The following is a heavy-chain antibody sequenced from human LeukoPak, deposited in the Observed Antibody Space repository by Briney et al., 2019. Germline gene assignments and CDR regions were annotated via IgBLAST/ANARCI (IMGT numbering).Heavy chain of an antibody. J-gene: IGHJ3*02. CDR1: GGSISSYY. CDR3: ASDDYGGNLFAFDI. Sequence: SETLSLTCTVSGGSISSYYWSWIRQPPGKGLEWIGYNYYSGSTNYNPSLKSRVTISVDTSKNQFSLKLSSVTAADTAVYYCASDDYGGNLFAFDIWGQGTMVTVSS. CDR2: NYYSGST. D-gene: IGHD4-23*01. V-gene: IGHV4-59*08.